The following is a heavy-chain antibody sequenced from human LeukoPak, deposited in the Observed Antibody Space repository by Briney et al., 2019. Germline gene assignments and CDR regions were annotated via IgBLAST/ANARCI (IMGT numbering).Heavy chain of an antibody. J-gene: IGHJ4*02. D-gene: IGHD1-14*01. CDR3: ARFNLGMANDY. V-gene: IGHV4-39*01. Sequence: SETLSLTCTVSGGSISSSSYYWGWIRQPPGKGLEWIGSIYYSGGTYYNPSLKSRVTISVDTSKNQFSLKLSSVTAADTAVYYCARFNLGMANDYWGQGTLVTVSS. CDR1: GGSISSSSYY. CDR2: IYYSGGT.